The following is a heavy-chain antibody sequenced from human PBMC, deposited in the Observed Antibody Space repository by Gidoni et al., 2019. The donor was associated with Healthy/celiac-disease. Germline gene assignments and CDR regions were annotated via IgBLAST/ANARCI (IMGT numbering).Heavy chain of an antibody. J-gene: IGHJ6*02. D-gene: IGHD4-17*01. CDR2: ISWNSGSI. CDR1: GFTFDEYA. Sequence: CAASGFTFDEYAMHWVRQAPGKGLEWVSGISWNSGSIGYADSVKGRFTISRDNAKNSLYLQMNSLRAEDTALYYCAKDMSVTTGYYYGMDVWGQGTTVTVSS. CDR3: AKDMSVTTGYYYGMDV. V-gene: IGHV3-9*01.